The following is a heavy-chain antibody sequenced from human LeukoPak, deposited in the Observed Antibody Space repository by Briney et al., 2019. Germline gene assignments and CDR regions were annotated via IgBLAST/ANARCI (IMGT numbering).Heavy chain of an antibody. Sequence: GGSLRLSCAASGLTFNNYGMHWVRQAPGKGLGWVAIISYDGSNKYYADSVKGRFTISRDNAKQSLYLQMNSLRAEDTAMYYCARPEDLGTAYYWGRGTLVTVSS. CDR1: GLTFNNYG. V-gene: IGHV3-30*03. CDR2: ISYDGSNK. CDR3: ARPEDLGTAYY. J-gene: IGHJ4*02.